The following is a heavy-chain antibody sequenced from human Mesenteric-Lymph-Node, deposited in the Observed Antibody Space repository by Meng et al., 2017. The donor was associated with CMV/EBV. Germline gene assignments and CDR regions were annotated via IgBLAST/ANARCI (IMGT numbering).Heavy chain of an antibody. D-gene: IGHD6-19*01. Sequence: GSLRLSCTVSGGSISSYYWSWIRQPPGKGLEWIGYIYYSGSTNYNPSLKSRVTISVDTSNNQFSLKVTSLTAADTAVYYCGREQWLAHYFDNWGQGTLVTVSS. V-gene: IGHV4-59*12. CDR3: GREQWLAHYFDN. CDR2: IYYSGST. CDR1: GGSISSYY. J-gene: IGHJ4*02.